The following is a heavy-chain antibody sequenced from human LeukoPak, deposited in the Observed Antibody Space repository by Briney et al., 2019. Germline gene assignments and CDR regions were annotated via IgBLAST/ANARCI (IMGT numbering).Heavy chain of an antibody. Sequence: SVKVSCKAFGGTFSSYAISWVRQAPGQGLEWMGGIIPIFGTANYAQKFQGRVTITADKSTSTAYMELSSLRSEDTAVYYCARDRATGTTHYYYYYMDVWGKGTTVTVSS. CDR2: IIPIFGTA. D-gene: IGHD1-1*01. V-gene: IGHV1-69*06. CDR3: ARDRATGTTHYYYYYMDV. CDR1: GGTFSSYA. J-gene: IGHJ6*03.